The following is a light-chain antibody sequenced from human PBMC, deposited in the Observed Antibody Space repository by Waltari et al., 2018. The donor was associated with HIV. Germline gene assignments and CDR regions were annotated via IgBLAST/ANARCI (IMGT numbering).Light chain of an antibody. CDR1: QSLSSN. CDR3: QQYNAWPRT. CDR2: YSS. V-gene: IGKV3-15*01. J-gene: IGKJ1*01. Sequence: EIVMTQSPAYLSVSPGEKATLSCRANQSLSSNLAWYQHKPGQAPRLLIYYSSTRATGIPVRFSGSGSGTEFTLTISSLQSEDFATYYCQQYNAWPRTFGQGTKVEI.